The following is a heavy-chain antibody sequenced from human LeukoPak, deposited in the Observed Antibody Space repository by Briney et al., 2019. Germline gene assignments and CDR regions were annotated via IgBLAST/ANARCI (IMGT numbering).Heavy chain of an antibody. J-gene: IGHJ4*02. Sequence: SETLSLTCSVSGGSVNSYYWSWIRQPPGKGLEWIGYIYTTGRTNYNPSLKSRVTISVDTSKNQFSLKLSSVTAADTAVYYCAKNWGSGSDYLTHWGQGTLVTVSS. V-gene: IGHV4-4*09. CDR3: AKNWGSGSDYLTH. D-gene: IGHD1-26*01. CDR2: IYTTGRT. CDR1: GGSVNSYY.